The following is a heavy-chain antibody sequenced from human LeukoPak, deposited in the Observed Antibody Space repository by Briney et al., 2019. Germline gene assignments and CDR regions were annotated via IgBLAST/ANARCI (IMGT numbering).Heavy chain of an antibody. D-gene: IGHD3-16*01. CDR2: ISWNSGSI. J-gene: IGHJ4*02. Sequence: GGCLRLSCAASGFTFDDYAMHWVRQAPGKGLEWVSGISWNSGSIGYADSVKGRFTISRDNAKNSLYLQMNSLRAEDTALYYCAKGPNMISFDYWGQGTLVTVSS. V-gene: IGHV3-9*01. CDR1: GFTFDDYA. CDR3: AKGPNMISFDY.